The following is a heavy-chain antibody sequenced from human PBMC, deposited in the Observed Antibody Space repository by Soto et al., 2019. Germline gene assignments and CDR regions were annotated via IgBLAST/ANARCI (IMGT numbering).Heavy chain of an antibody. J-gene: IGHJ6*02. Sequence: PXVGPSLPWAVCGGVLGGYYWGWGPPPPQKGLEWIGEINHSGSTNYNPSLKSRVTISVDTSKNQFSLKLSSVTAADTAVYYCPRPYPSGWTYYYYYGMEVWGQGTTVTVSS. CDR1: GGVLGGYY. D-gene: IGHD6-19*01. CDR3: PRPYPSGWTYYYYYGMEV. CDR2: INHSGST. V-gene: IGHV4-34*01.